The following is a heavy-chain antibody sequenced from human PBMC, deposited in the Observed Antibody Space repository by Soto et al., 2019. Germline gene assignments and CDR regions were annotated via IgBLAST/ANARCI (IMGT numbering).Heavy chain of an antibody. V-gene: IGHV3-23*01. J-gene: IGHJ1*01. CDR2: ISGSGGST. Sequence: GGSLRLSCAASGFTFSSYAMSWVRQAPGKGLEWVSAISGSGGSTYYADSMKGRFTISRDNSKNTLYLQMNSLRAEDTAVYYCAKSLGELSLLGYFQHWGQGTLVTVSS. CDR3: AKSLGELSLLGYFQH. CDR1: GFTFSSYA. D-gene: IGHD3-16*02.